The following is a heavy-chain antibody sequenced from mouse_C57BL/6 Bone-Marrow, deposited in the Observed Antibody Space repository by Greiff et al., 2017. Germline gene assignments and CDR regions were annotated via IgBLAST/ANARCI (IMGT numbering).Heavy chain of an antibody. Sequence: QVQLQQPGAELVKPGASVKLSCKASGYTFTSYWMHWVKQRPGQGLEWIGMIHPNSGSPNYNEKFKSKATLTVDKSSSTAYMQLSSLTSEDSAVYYCASEGFYYSYYNAMDYGGQGTSGTVSS. D-gene: IGHD2-1*01. CDR2: IHPNSGSP. V-gene: IGHV1-64*01. J-gene: IGHJ4*01. CDR3: ASEGFYYSYYNAMDY. CDR1: GYTFTSYW.